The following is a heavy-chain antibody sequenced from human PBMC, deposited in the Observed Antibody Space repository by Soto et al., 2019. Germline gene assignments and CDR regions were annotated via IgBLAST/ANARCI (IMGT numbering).Heavy chain of an antibody. V-gene: IGHV4-30-2*01. CDR2: IYHSGST. Sequence: TLSLTCAVSVGSISSGGYSWGWIRQPPGKGLEWIGYIYHSGSTYYNPSLKSRVTISVDRSKNQFSLKLSSVTAADTAVYYCARVSYYDSSGYYYEGGYFDYWGQGTLVTVSS. D-gene: IGHD3-22*01. J-gene: IGHJ4*02. CDR1: VGSISSGGYS. CDR3: ARVSYYDSSGYYYEGGYFDY.